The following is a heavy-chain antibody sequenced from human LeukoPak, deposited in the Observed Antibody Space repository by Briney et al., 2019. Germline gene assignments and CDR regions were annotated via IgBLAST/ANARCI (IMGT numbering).Heavy chain of an antibody. Sequence: GGSLRLSCAASGFTFSSYWMHWVRQASGKGLVWVSRINIDGSTSNYADSVKGRFTISRDNAKNAVYLQMNSLRVEDTAVYYCARASALATPPFGYWGQGTLVTVSS. CDR1: GFTFSSYW. D-gene: IGHD5-24*01. V-gene: IGHV3-74*01. CDR3: ARASALATPPFGY. J-gene: IGHJ4*02. CDR2: INIDGSTS.